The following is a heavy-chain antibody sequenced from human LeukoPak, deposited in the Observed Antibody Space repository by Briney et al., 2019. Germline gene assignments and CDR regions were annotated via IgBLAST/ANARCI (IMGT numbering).Heavy chain of an antibody. CDR2: ISSSGITI. V-gene: IGHV3-48*04. D-gene: IGHD1-14*01. Sequence: PGGSLRLSCAASSFTFSSYSMNWVRQAPGKGLEWVSYISSSGITIYYADSVKGRFTISRDNAKNSLYLQMNSLRAEDTAVYYCVRDVNPYASGRRVFDIWGQGTMVTVSS. CDR1: SFTFSSYS. J-gene: IGHJ3*02. CDR3: VRDVNPYASGRRVFDI.